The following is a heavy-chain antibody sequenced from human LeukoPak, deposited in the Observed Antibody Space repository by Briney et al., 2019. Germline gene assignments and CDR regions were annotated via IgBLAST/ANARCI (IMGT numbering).Heavy chain of an antibody. J-gene: IGHJ4*02. CDR2: INHSGST. D-gene: IGHD2-2*01. CDR1: GGSFSGYY. CDR3: AGGPKPPRYQLSSYYFDY. V-gene: IGHV4-34*01. Sequence: PSETLSLTCAVYGGSFSGYYWSWIRQPPGKGLEWIGEINHSGSTNYNPSLKSRVTISVDTSKNQFSLKLSSVTAADTAVYYCAGGPKPPRYQLSSYYFDYWGQGTLVTVSS.